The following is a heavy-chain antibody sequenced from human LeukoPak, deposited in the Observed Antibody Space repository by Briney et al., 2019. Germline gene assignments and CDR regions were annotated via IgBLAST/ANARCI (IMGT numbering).Heavy chain of an antibody. CDR1: GGTFSSYA. J-gene: IGHJ4*02. CDR3: ARSLLVEGWYGRGRYYFDY. D-gene: IGHD6-19*01. V-gene: IGHV1-69*05. CDR2: TIPIFGTT. Sequence: SVKVSCKASGGTFSSYAISWVRQAPGQGLEWMGGTIPIFGTTNYAQKFQGRVTITTDESTSTAYMELSSLKASDTAMYYCARSLLVEGWYGRGRYYFDYWGQGTLVTVSS.